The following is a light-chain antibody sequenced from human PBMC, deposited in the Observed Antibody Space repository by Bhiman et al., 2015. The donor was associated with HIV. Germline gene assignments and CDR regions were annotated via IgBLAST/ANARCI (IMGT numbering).Light chain of an antibody. CDR1: SSDVGGYNH. CDR3: SSLTSSITYV. J-gene: IGLJ1*01. Sequence: QSALTQPASVSGSPGQSITISCTGTSSDVGGYNHVSWYQQHPGKAPRLMIYDVSNRPSGISSFSGSKSDNTASLTISGLQAEDEADYYCSSLTSSITYVFGTGTKVTVL. V-gene: IGLV2-14*03. CDR2: DVS.